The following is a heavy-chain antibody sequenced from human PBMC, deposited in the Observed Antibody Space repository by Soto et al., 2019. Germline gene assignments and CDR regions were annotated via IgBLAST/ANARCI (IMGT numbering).Heavy chain of an antibody. J-gene: IGHJ6*02. V-gene: IGHV5-10-1*01. D-gene: IGHD4-4*01. CDR3: ARLGHDYSNSGMDV. CDR2: TDPSDSST. CDR1: GYSFDNYL. Sequence: GESLKISFKGFGYSFDNYLITWVRQVPGKGLEWMGKTDPSDSSTNYSPAFEGHVTISFDKSITTAYLQWSSLKASDTAMYYCARLGHDYSNSGMDVWGQWTTVTVSS.